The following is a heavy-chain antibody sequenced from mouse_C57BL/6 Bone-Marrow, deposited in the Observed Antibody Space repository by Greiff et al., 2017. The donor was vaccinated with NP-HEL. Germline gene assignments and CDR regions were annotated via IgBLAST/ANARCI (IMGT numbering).Heavy chain of an antibody. D-gene: IGHD1-1*01. CDR1: GFTFSSYT. Sequence: DVQLVESGGGLVKPGGSLKLSCAASGFTFSSYTMSWVRQTPEKRLEWVATISGGGGNTYYPDSVKGRFTISRDNAKNTLYLQMSSLRSEDTALYYCARTTVVAPHWYFDVWGTGTTVTVSS. J-gene: IGHJ1*03. CDR2: ISGGGGNT. CDR3: ARTTVVAPHWYFDV. V-gene: IGHV5-9*01.